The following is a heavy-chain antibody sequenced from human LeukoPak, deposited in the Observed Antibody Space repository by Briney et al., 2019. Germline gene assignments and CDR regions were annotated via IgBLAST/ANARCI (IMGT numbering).Heavy chain of an antibody. J-gene: IGHJ6*02. CDR1: GGTFSIYA. CDR3: ARDETLRYFDWYMRLGTYGMDV. CDR2: IIPIFGTA. Sequence: SVTVSFTASGGTFSIYAISWVRQAPGQGLEWMGGIIPIFGTANYAQKFQGRVTITADESTSTAYMELRSLRSDDTAVYYCARDETLRYFDWYMRLGTYGMDVWGQGTTVTVSS. V-gene: IGHV1-69*13. D-gene: IGHD3-9*01.